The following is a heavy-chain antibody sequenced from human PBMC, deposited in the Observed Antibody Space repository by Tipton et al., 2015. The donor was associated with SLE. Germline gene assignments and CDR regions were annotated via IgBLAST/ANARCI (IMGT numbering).Heavy chain of an antibody. V-gene: IGHV4-31*03. CDR3: ARSTDYSKFDY. CDR1: GGSISSGGYY. CDR2: TYYSGST. Sequence: TLSLTCTVSGGSISSGGYYWSWIRQHPGKGLEWIGYTYYSGSTYYNPSLKSRVTISVDTSKNQFSLKLSSVTAADTAVYYCARSTDYSKFDYWGQGTLVTVSS. J-gene: IGHJ4*02. D-gene: IGHD4-11*01.